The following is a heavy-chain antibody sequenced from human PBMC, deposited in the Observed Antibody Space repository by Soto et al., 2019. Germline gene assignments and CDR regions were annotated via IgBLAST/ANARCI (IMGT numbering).Heavy chain of an antibody. Sequence: QVQLVESGGGVVQPGRSLRLSCAASVFTFSSYAMHWVRQAPGKGLEWVAVISYDGSNKYYADSVKGRFTISRDNSKNTLYLQMNSLRAEDTAVYYCATLGHRWELLRGGYWGQGTLVTVSS. J-gene: IGHJ4*02. CDR2: ISYDGSNK. CDR3: ATLGHRWELLRGGY. D-gene: IGHD1-26*01. V-gene: IGHV3-30-3*01. CDR1: VFTFSSYA.